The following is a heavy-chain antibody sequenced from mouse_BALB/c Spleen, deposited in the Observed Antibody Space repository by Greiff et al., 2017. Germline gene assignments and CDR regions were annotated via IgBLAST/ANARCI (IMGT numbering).Heavy chain of an antibody. D-gene: IGHD4-1*01. J-gene: IGHJ4*01. CDR3: ARLLGRGIYYAMDY. CDR1: GFTFSSYA. V-gene: IGHV5-9-4*01. Sequence: EVMLVESGGGLVKPGGSLKLSCAASGFTFSSYAMSWVRQSPEKRLEWVAEISSGGSYTYYPDTVTGRFTISRDNAKNTLYLEMSSLRSEDTAMYYCARLLGRGIYYAMDYWGQGTSVTVSS. CDR2: ISSGGSYT.